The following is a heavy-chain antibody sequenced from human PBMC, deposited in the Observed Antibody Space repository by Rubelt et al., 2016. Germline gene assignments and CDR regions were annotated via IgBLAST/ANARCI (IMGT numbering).Heavy chain of an antibody. J-gene: IGHJ4*02. CDR3: AKDHVSVGASTH. Sequence: QVQLVQSGAEVKKPGASVKVSCKASGYTFTSYGITWVRQAPGQGLEWMGWISAYNGNTNYAQKFQGRVTRTTDKSTRTAYMELMSLRSDDAAVYYCAKDHVSVGASTHWGQGTLVTVSS. CDR2: ISAYNGNT. V-gene: IGHV1-18*01. CDR1: GYTFTSYG. D-gene: IGHD1-26*01.